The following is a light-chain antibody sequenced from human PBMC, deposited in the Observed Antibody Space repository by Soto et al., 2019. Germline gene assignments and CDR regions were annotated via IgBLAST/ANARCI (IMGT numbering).Light chain of an antibody. CDR2: GPP. J-gene: IGKJ1*01. CDR1: QSVSSN. V-gene: IGKV3-15*01. CDR3: HQHNNWWT. Sequence: EIVMTQSPATLSVSPGERATLSCRASQSVSSNVAWSQQKPGQAPRLLIYGPPTRAAGIPATFSGSGSGTDFTLPITSLQSEDFGVYYCHQHNNWWTFGQPTKVDIK.